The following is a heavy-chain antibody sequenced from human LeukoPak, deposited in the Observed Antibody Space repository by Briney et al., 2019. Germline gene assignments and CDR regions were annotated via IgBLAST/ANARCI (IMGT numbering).Heavy chain of an antibody. V-gene: IGHV3-66*01. CDR1: GFTVSSNY. Sequence: GGSLRLSCAASGFTVSSNYMSWVRQAPGKGLEWVSVIYSGGSTYYADSVKGRFTISRDNSENTLYLQMNSLRAEDTAVYYCARAEVFSYYGMDVWGQGTTVTVSS. CDR2: IYSGGST. J-gene: IGHJ6*02. CDR3: ARAEVFSYYGMDV.